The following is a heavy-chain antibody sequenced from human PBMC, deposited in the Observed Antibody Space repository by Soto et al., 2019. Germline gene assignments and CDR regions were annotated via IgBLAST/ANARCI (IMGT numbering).Heavy chain of an antibody. Sequence: PGGSLRLSCAASGFTFNSYVMHWVRQSPGKGLEWMALILHDGSAEYYADSVKGRFTISRDNSKNTLYLQMNSLRAEDTAVYYCARSRDGYSFYFYYGMDGWGQGTTVTVSS. J-gene: IGHJ6*02. CDR2: ILHDGSAE. V-gene: IGHV3-30*03. CDR3: ARSRDGYSFYFYYGMDG. CDR1: GFTFNSYV. D-gene: IGHD4-4*01.